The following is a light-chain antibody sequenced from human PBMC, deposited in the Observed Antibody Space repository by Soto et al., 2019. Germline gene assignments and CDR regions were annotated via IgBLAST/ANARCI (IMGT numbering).Light chain of an antibody. CDR3: QQYDSYPRT. V-gene: IGKV1-8*01. J-gene: IGKJ1*01. Sequence: AIRMTPSPSSFSASTGDRVTITCRASQGISSYLAWYQQKPGKAPKLLICAASTLQSGVPSRFSGSGSGTDLTLTISCLQSEDFATYCCQQYDSYPRTFGQGTKVEIK. CDR2: AAS. CDR1: QGISSY.